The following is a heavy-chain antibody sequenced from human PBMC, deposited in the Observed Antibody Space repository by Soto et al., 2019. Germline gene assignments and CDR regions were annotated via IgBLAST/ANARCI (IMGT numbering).Heavy chain of an antibody. CDR2: IYYSGSI. CDR1: GGSIRDYY. Sequence: PSETLSLTYTVSGGSIRDYYCRWIRQTPGKGLEWIGYIYYSGSINYSPSLKSRVTISVDTSKNQFSLMLSSVTAADTALYYCARQISSGYCTYSSSWVQGTLVTVSS. V-gene: IGHV4-59*08. D-gene: IGHD3-22*01. CDR3: ARQISSGYCTYSSS. J-gene: IGHJ5*02.